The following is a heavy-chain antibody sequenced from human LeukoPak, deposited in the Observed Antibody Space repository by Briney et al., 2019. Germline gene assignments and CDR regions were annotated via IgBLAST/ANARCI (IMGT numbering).Heavy chain of an antibody. J-gene: IGHJ4*02. CDR3: ARGGNPPDY. Sequence: SETLSLTCAVYGGSFSGYYWHWIRQPLGKGLDWIGEINHSGSTNYNPSLKSRVTISVDTSKNQLSLKLSSVTAADTAVYYCARGGNPPDYWGQGTLVTVSS. V-gene: IGHV4-34*01. CDR1: GGSFSGYY. D-gene: IGHD2/OR15-2a*01. CDR2: INHSGST.